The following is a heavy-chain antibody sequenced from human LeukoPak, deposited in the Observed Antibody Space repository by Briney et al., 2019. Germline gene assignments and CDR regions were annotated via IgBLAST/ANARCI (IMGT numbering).Heavy chain of an antibody. CDR2: IHSTGNT. CDR1: GGSITDHY. D-gene: IGHD2-2*01. CDR3: ARFSSGCSTASCYLDY. Sequence: SETLSLTCTVSGGSITDHYWSWIRQPPGKGLELTGHIHSTGNTFYKPSLKSRITISLDTSRNQFSLRLSSVTAADTAVYYCARFSSGCSTASCYLDYRGQGTLVTVSS. J-gene: IGHJ4*02. V-gene: IGHV4-59*11.